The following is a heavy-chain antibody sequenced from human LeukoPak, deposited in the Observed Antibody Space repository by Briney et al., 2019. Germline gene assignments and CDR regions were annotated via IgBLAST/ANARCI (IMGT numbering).Heavy chain of an antibody. V-gene: IGHV5-51*01. D-gene: IGHD2-15*01. CDR3: ARQVCSGGTCYLDY. J-gene: IGHJ4*02. CDR2: IYPADSDT. Sequence: KDGESLKISCKASGYSFTNYWVDWVRQMPGEGLEWMGIIYPADSDTRYSPSFQGQVTISVDKSISTAYLQWSSLKASDIAMYYCARQVCSGGTCYLDYWGQGTLVTVSS. CDR1: GYSFTNYW.